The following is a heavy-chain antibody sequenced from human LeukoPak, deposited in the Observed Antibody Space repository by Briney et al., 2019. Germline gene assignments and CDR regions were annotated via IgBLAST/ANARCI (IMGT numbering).Heavy chain of an antibody. CDR1: GYTFTSYY. D-gene: IGHD1-26*01. Sequence: GASVKVSCKASGYTFTSYYMHWVRQAPGQGLEWMGIINPSGGSTSYAQKFQGRVTMTRDTSTSTVYMELSSLRSEDTAVYYCARGNPVGATTYYYGMDVWGQRTTVTVSS. J-gene: IGHJ6*02. CDR2: INPSGGST. CDR3: ARGNPVGATTYYYGMDV. V-gene: IGHV1-46*01.